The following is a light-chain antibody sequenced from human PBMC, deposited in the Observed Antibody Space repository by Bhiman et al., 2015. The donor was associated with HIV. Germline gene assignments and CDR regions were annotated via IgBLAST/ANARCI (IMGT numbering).Light chain of an antibody. CDR1: SSDVGGYNY. CDR2: DVS. CDR3: SSLTSSLTYV. Sequence: QSALTQTASVSGSPGQSITISCTGTSSDVGGYNYVSWYQQHPGKVPKLMIYDVSNRPSGVSNRFSGSKSGNTASLTISGLQAEDEADYYCSSLTSSLTYVFGTGTNVTVL. V-gene: IGLV2-14*01. J-gene: IGLJ1*01.